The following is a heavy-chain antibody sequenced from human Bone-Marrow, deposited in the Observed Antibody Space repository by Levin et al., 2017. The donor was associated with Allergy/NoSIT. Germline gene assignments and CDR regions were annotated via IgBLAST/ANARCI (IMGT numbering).Heavy chain of an antibody. J-gene: IGHJ4*02. D-gene: IGHD4-17*01. Sequence: GGSLRLSCAASGFNFSNYWMHWVRQAPGKGLVWVARINFDGTTTRYADSVKGRFTFSRDNATDTLYLQMNSLRAEDTAVYYCARDDYGDHLDYWGQGTLVTVSS. CDR2: INFDGTTT. CDR3: ARDDYGDHLDY. CDR1: GFNFSNYW. V-gene: IGHV3-74*01.